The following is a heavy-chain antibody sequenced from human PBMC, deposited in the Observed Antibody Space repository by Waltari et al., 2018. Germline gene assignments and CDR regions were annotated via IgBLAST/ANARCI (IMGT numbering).Heavy chain of an antibody. CDR3: ARDRGTATPLDP. CDR1: GFTFSSHW. CDR2: STTDKPNT. J-gene: IGHJ5*02. V-gene: IGHV3-74*01. Sequence: EVQVVESGGGLVQPGGSLRLSCVASGFTFSSHWMHWVRQVPGKGLEGVSRSTTDKPNTEYADAGKGRFTVSRDNAKNTVYLQMTSVRAEDTGIYYCARDRGTATPLDPWGQGTVVTVSS. D-gene: IGHD3-10*01.